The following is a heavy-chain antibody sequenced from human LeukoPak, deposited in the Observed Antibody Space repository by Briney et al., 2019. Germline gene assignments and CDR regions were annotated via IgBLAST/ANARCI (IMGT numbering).Heavy chain of an antibody. CDR1: GYTFTGYY. CDR2: INPNSGGT. Sequence: ASVKVSCKASGYTFTGYYMHWVRQAPGQGLEWMGWINPNSGGTNYAQKFQGRVTMTRGTSISTAYMELSRLRSDDTAVYYCARDRGSLDAFDIWGQGTMVTVSS. J-gene: IGHJ3*02. CDR3: ARDRGSLDAFDI. D-gene: IGHD1-26*01. V-gene: IGHV1-2*02.